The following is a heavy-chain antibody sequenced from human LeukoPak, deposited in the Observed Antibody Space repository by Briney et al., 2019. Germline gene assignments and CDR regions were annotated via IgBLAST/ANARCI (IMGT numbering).Heavy chain of an antibody. Sequence: ASVKVSCKASGDTFTSYAMNWVRHAPGQRLEWMGWINTNTGNPTYAQGFTGRFVVSLDTSVSTAYLQISSLKAEDTAVYYCARVRGRYGDYGNYMDVWGKGTTVTVSS. CDR3: ARVRGRYGDYGNYMDV. D-gene: IGHD4-17*01. CDR2: INTNTGNP. V-gene: IGHV7-4-1*02. CDR1: GDTFTSYA. J-gene: IGHJ6*03.